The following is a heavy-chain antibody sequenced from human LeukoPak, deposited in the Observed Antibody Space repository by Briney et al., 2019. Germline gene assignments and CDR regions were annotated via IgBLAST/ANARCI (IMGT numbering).Heavy chain of an antibody. CDR2: ISDIGSI. CDR3: ARVTWFGELFLDY. J-gene: IGHJ4*02. D-gene: IGHD3-10*01. CDR1: GGSISSYY. V-gene: IGHV4-59*08. Sequence: PSETLSLTCTVSGGSISSYYWSWIRQPPGKGLEWIAYISDIGSINYNPSLKSRVTISVDTSKNQFSLKLSSVTAADTAVYYCARVTWFGELFLDYWGQGTLVTVSS.